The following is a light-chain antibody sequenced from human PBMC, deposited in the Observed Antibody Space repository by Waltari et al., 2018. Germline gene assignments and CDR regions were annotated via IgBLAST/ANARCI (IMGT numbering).Light chain of an antibody. V-gene: IGKV3-11*01. CDR1: QSVRRY. J-gene: IGKJ1*01. CDR3: QERSNWPSWT. CDR2: DTS. Sequence: EIVLTQSPATLSLSPGERATLSCRASQSVRRYLAWYQQKSGQAPRLLIYDTSNRATGIPARFSGSGSGTDFILTINSVEAEDFAVYYCQERSNWPSWTFGQGTKVEIK.